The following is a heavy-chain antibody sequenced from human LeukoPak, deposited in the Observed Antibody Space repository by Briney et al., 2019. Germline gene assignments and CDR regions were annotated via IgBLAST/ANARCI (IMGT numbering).Heavy chain of an antibody. D-gene: IGHD3-16*01. V-gene: IGHV3-23*01. CDR2: ISGSGGST. J-gene: IGHJ4*02. CDR1: GFTFSSYA. CDR3: AKAGNYVWGSRLDY. Sequence: PGGSLRPSCAASGFTFSSYAMHWVRQAPGKGLEWVSAISGSGGSTYYADSVKGRFTISRDNSKNTLYLQMNSLRAEDTAVYYCAKAGNYVWGSRLDYWGQGTLVTVSS.